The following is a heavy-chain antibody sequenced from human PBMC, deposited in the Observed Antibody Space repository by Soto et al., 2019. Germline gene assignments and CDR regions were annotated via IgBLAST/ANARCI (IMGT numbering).Heavy chain of an antibody. CDR3: AKAPTYCSSTSCCLDY. J-gene: IGHJ4*02. CDR2: ISWNSGSI. D-gene: IGHD2-2*01. CDR1: GFTFDDYA. Sequence: GGSLRLSCAASGFTFDDYAMHWVRQAPGKGLEWVSGISWNSGSIGYADSVKGRFTISRDNAKNSLYLQMNSLRAEDTALYYCAKAPTYCSSTSCCLDYWGQGTLVTVSS. V-gene: IGHV3-9*01.